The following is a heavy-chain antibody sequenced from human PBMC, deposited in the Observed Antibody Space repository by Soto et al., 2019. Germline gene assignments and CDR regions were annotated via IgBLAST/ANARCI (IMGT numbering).Heavy chain of an antibody. CDR1: GGSISSSNYY. J-gene: IGHJ3*02. D-gene: IGHD5-18*01. Sequence: QLQLQESGPGLVKPSETLSLTCTVSGGSISSSNYYWGWIRQPPGKGLEWIGSIYYSGSTYYNPSLTSRVTISVDTSKNQFSLKLSSVTAADTAVYYCATGRGYPYGRSAFDIWGQGTMVTVSS. CDR2: IYYSGST. CDR3: ATGRGYPYGRSAFDI. V-gene: IGHV4-39*01.